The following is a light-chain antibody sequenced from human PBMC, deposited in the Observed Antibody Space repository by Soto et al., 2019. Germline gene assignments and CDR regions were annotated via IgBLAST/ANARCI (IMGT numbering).Light chain of an antibody. J-gene: IGLJ1*01. CDR1: GSNMGSNT. V-gene: IGLV1-44*01. Sequence: VLTQPRSASGTPGPQVTIPSSGSGSNMGSNTVDWLQHLPGTAPTLLMYSNTQRPSGVPDRCSGSKSGTSTYLAISGLQPEDDADYYCAAWDDSPTGYVFGTATKVTVL. CDR3: AAWDDSPTGYV. CDR2: SNT.